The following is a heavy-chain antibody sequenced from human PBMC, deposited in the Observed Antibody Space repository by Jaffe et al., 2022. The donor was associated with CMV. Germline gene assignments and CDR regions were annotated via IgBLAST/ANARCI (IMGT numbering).Heavy chain of an antibody. CDR1: GYTFTGYY. CDR3: ARALTTVTTDYYYYYGMDV. Sequence: QVQLVQSGAEVKKPGASVKVSCKASGYTFTGYYMHWVRQAPGQGLEWMGWINPNSGGTNYAQKFQGRVTMTRDTSISTAYMELSRLRSDDTAVYYCARALTTVTTDYYYYYGMDVWGQGTTVTVSS. J-gene: IGHJ6*02. V-gene: IGHV1-2*02. D-gene: IGHD4-17*01. CDR2: INPNSGGT.